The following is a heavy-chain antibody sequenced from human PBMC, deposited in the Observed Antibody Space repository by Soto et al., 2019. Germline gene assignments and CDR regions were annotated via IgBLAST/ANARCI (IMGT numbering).Heavy chain of an antibody. Sequence: QVQLVQSGAEVKKPGSSVKVSCKASGGTFSSYAISWVRQAPGQGLEWMGGIIPIFGTANYAQKFQGRVTITADESTSTAYMELSSLSSEDTAVYYCASKSGGNSYSYYYGMDVWGKGTTVTVSS. CDR1: GGTFSSYA. D-gene: IGHD2-21*02. J-gene: IGHJ6*04. CDR3: ASKSGGNSYSYYYGMDV. CDR2: IIPIFGTA. V-gene: IGHV1-69*01.